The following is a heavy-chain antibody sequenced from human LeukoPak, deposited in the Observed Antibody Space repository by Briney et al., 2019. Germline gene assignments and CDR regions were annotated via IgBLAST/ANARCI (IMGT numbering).Heavy chain of an antibody. J-gene: IGHJ6*02. V-gene: IGHV4-59*12. CDR3: ARFSTVTTYYYYGMDV. Sequence: SETLSLTCSVSGASITSYFWSWIRQPPGKGLEWIGYIYYSESTNYNPSLKSRVTISLHPSKNQFSLRLSSVTAADTAVYYCARFSTVTTYYYYGMDVWGQGTTVTVSS. CDR1: GASITSYF. CDR2: IYYSEST. D-gene: IGHD4-17*01.